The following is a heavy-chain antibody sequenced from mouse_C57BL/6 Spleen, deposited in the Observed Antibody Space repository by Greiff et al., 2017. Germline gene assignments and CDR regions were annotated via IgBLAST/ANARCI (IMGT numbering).Heavy chain of an antibody. CDR2: ISRGGSYT. D-gene: IGHD3-3*01. J-gene: IGHJ2*01. Sequence: EVQLVESGGDLVKPGGSLKLSCAASGFTFSSYGMSWVRQTPDKRLEWVATISRGGSYTYYPDSVTGRFTISRDNAKNTLYLQMRSLKSEDPAMYYCARHRETYFDYWGQGTTLTVSS. CDR1: GFTFSSYG. V-gene: IGHV5-6*01. CDR3: ARHRETYFDY.